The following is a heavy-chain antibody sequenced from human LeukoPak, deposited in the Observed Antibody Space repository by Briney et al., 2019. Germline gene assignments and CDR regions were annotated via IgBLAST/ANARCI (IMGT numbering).Heavy chain of an antibody. J-gene: IGHJ4*02. CDR3: AREDSNGYYDY. Sequence: GGSLRLSCTASGFTFSTYAMNWVRQAPGKGLGWVSAISGSDGNTYYADSVKGRFTMSRDNSKNTVYLQMSSLRAEDTAVYYCAREDSNGYYDYWGQGTLVTVPS. D-gene: IGHD3-22*01. CDR2: ISGSDGNT. V-gene: IGHV3-23*01. CDR1: GFTFSTYA.